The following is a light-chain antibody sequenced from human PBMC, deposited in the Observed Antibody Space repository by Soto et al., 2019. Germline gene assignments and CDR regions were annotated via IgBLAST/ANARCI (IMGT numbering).Light chain of an antibody. Sequence: EIVMTQSPATLSVSPGERATLSCRASQSVSSNLAWYQQKPGQAPRLLIYGASIRSTGIPARFSGSGSGTEFTLTISSLQSEHFAVYYCQQYNNWPPYTFGQGTKLEIK. CDR3: QQYNNWPPYT. J-gene: IGKJ2*01. CDR2: GAS. V-gene: IGKV3D-15*01. CDR1: QSVSSN.